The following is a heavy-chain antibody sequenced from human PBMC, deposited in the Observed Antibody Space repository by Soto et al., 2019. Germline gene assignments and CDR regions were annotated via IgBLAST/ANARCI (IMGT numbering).Heavy chain of an antibody. D-gene: IGHD3-16*01. J-gene: IGHJ4*02. Sequence: EVQLVESGGGLVQPGGSLRLSCSASGFVFKNYGMHWVGQAPGKGLEYVAAIRTDSGDISYADSVKGRFIISRDNSKDTLYLQMSSLRADDTGLYYCARSYEQPVRTWRAPHFDCWGQGALVTVSS. CDR3: ARSYEQPVRTWRAPHFDC. CDR1: GFVFKNYG. CDR2: IRTDSGDI. V-gene: IGHV3-64D*06.